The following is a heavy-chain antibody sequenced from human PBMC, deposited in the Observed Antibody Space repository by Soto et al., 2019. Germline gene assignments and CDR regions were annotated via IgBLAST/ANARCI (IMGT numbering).Heavy chain of an antibody. J-gene: IGHJ4*02. D-gene: IGHD5-18*01. CDR1: GGSIGSGDYY. Sequence: SETLSLTCTVSGGSIGSGDYYWSWIRQPPGKGLEWIGYIYYSGNTYYNLSLKSRLTISLDTSRNQFSLNLSSVTASDTAVYYCAKDLGQTAMAHWCQGTQVTVSS. CDR3: AKDLGQTAMAH. CDR2: IYYSGNT. V-gene: IGHV4-30-4*01.